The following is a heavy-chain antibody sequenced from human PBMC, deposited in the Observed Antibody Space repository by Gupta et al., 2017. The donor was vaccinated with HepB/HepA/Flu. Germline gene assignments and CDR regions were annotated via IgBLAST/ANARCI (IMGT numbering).Heavy chain of an antibody. Sequence: QVQVVQSGAEVKTPGVSVKVSCKASGYTITAYYMHWVRQAPGQGLEWMGWSNPKNGGTNYAQKCQERVNMTRDTSISKAYMELTRLTSDDTAGYYCARDTWQQVYRDGWGKGA. V-gene: IGHV1-2*02. D-gene: IGHD6-13*01. CDR2: SNPKNGGT. CDR3: ARDTWQQVYRDG. J-gene: IGHJ6*03. CDR1: GYTITAYY.